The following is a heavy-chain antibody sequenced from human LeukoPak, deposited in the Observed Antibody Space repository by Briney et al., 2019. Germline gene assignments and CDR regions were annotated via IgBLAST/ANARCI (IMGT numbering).Heavy chain of an antibody. D-gene: IGHD2-21*02. CDR2: IIPIFGTA. Sequence: SVKVSCKASGDTFSSYAISWVRQAPGQGLEWMTGIIPIFGTANYAQKFQGRVTITADESTSTAYMELSSLRSEDTAVYYCASEGPYCGGDCYSGAFDIWGQGTMVTVSS. CDR1: GDTFSSYA. V-gene: IGHV1-69*01. CDR3: ASEGPYCGGDCYSGAFDI. J-gene: IGHJ3*02.